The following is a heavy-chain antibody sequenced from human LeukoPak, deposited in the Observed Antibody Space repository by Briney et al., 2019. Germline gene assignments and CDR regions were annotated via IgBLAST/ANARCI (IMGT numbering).Heavy chain of an antibody. Sequence: GGSLRLSCAASGLTFSHYAMSWVRQAPGKGLEWVSLIDGSGGSTHYADSVKGRFTISRDNSKNTVYLHMNSLRAEDTAVYYCAKDAGVAGRIRAFDYWGQGTLVTVSS. D-gene: IGHD6-19*01. CDR3: AKDAGVAGRIRAFDY. CDR1: GLTFSHYA. CDR2: IDGSGGST. J-gene: IGHJ4*02. V-gene: IGHV3-23*01.